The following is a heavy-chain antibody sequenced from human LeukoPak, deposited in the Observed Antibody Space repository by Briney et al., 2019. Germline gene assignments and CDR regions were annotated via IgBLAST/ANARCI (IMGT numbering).Heavy chain of an antibody. J-gene: IGHJ4*02. Sequence: GGSLRLSCAASGFTFRTYGMHWVRQAPGKGLEWAAVIWYDGSNKYYADSVKGRFTISRDNSKNTLYLQMNSLRAEDTAVYYCARGTRYDSSGYHSQDLDYWGQGTLVTVSS. V-gene: IGHV3-33*01. CDR1: GFTFRTYG. CDR2: IWYDGSNK. D-gene: IGHD3-22*01. CDR3: ARGTRYDSSGYHSQDLDY.